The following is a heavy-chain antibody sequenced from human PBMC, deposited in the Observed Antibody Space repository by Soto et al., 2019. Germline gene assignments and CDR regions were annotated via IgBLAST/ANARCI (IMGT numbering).Heavy chain of an antibody. CDR3: ARGLRNYYGMDV. CDR1: GFTFSSYW. V-gene: IGHV3-74*01. J-gene: IGHJ6*02. CDR2: INGDGSNT. Sequence: EVQLVESGGVLVQPGGSLRLSCAASGFTFSSYWMHWVRQAPGKGLVWVSRINGDGSNTFYADSVKGRVTISRDNANNMVFLQMNTLRAEDTAVYFCARGLRNYYGMDVWGQGTTVTVSS.